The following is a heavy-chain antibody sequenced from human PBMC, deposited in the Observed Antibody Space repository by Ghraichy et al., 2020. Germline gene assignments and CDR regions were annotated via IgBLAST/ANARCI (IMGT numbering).Heavy chain of an antibody. Sequence: LSLTCAASGFIFSSYVMHWVRQAPGKGLEWVAVISYDGSNKYYADSVKGRFTISRDNSKNTLYLQMNSLRTEDTAVYYCARTDGAVAGTKDYYYGMDVWGQGTTVTVSS. CDR1: GFIFSSYV. CDR3: ARTDGAVAGTKDYYYGMDV. CDR2: ISYDGSNK. J-gene: IGHJ6*02. D-gene: IGHD6-19*01. V-gene: IGHV3-30-3*01.